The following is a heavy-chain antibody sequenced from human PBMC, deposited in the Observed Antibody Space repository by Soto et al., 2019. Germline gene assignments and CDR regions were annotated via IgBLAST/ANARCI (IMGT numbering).Heavy chain of an antibody. CDR1: GFNFGAYA. Sequence: EVQLVESGGGLVQPGRSLRLSCSASGFNFGAYAMSWVRQPPGKGLEWVGFIRRKAYGGTTEYAASVKGRFTISRDDSKSIAYLQMNSLKIEDTAVYYCTRSLAIDFDSWGQGTLVTVSS. CDR3: TRSLAIDFDS. J-gene: IGHJ4*02. CDR2: IRRKAYGGTT. V-gene: IGHV3-49*04.